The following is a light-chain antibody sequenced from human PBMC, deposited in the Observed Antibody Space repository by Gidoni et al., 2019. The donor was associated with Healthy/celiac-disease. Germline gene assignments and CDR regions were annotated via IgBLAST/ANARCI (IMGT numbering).Light chain of an antibody. CDR2: WAS. J-gene: IGKJ5*01. Sequence: DILMPPSPDSLAVSLGERATINCKSSQCVLYSSNNKNYLAWYQQKPGQPPKLLIYWASTRESGVPDRFSGRGSGTDFTLTISSLKAEEVAVYYCQQYYSTPITFGQGTRLEIK. CDR1: QCVLYSSNNKNY. CDR3: QQYYSTPIT. V-gene: IGKV4-1*01.